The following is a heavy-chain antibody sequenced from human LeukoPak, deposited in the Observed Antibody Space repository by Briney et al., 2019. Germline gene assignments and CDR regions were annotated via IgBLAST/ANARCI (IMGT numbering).Heavy chain of an antibody. D-gene: IGHD4-17*01. CDR2: IYYSGST. J-gene: IGHJ3*02. V-gene: IGHV4-59*01. CDR1: GGSLTSYY. Sequence: PSETLSLTCTVSGGSLTSYYWSWIRQPPGKGLEWIGYIYYSGSTNYHPSLKSRVTISVDTSKYQFSLKLSSVTAADTAVYYCARNYGDLIWGQGTMVTVSS. CDR3: ARNYGDLI.